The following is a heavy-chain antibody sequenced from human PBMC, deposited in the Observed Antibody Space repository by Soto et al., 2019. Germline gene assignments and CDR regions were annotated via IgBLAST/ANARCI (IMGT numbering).Heavy chain of an antibody. Sequence: SETLSLTCTVSSGSISSSSYFWGWIRQPPGKGLEWIGNIYYSGSTYYNPSLKSRVTISVDTSKNQFSLKLSSVTAADTAVYYCARVLRDYPFYYYYMDVWCKGTTVTVSS. CDR1: SGSISSSSYF. V-gene: IGHV4-39*01. J-gene: IGHJ6*03. CDR2: IYYSGST. CDR3: ARVLRDYPFYYYYMDV. D-gene: IGHD3-10*01.